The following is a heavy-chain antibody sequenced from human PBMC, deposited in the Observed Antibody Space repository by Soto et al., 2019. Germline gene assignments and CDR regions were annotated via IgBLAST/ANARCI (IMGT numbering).Heavy chain of an antibody. V-gene: IGHV3-23*01. CDR2: ISGSGDST. J-gene: IGHJ4*02. CDR1: GFTFSSYA. Sequence: EVQLLESGGGLVQPGGSLRLSCAASGFTFSSYAMRWVRQAPVKGLEWVSAISGSGDSTYYADSVKGRFTISRDNSKNTLYLQMRSLRAEDTAVYYCARRGSGSYDDYWGQGTLVTVSS. D-gene: IGHD1-26*01. CDR3: ARRGSGSYDDY.